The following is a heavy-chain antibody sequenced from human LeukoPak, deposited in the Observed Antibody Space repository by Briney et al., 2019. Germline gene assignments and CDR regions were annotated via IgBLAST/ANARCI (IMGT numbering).Heavy chain of an antibody. V-gene: IGHV4-34*01. Sequence: PSETLSLTCAVYGGSFSGYYWSWIRQPPGKGLEWIGYIYHSGSTYYNPSLKSRVTISVDRSKNQFSLKLSSVTAADTAVYYCASGKIPGYYYGMDVWGQGTTVTVSS. CDR2: IYHSGST. CDR3: ASGKIPGYYYGMDV. J-gene: IGHJ6*02. D-gene: IGHD1-1*01. CDR1: GGSFSGYY.